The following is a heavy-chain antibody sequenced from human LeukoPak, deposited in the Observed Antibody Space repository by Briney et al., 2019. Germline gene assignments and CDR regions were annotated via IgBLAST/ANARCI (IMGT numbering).Heavy chain of an antibody. J-gene: IGHJ5*02. CDR1: GGTFSSYA. CDR3: ARGTLGYWCGP. Sequence: ASVKVSCKASGGTFSSYAISWVRQAPGQGLEWMGRIIPIFGTANYAQKLQGRVTITTDESTSTAYMELSSLRSEDTAVYYCARGTLGYWCGPWGQGTLVTVSS. D-gene: IGHD1-1*01. V-gene: IGHV1-69*05. CDR2: IIPIFGTA.